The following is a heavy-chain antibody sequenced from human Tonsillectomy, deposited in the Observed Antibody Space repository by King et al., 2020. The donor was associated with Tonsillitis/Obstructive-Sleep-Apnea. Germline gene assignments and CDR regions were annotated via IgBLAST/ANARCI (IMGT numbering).Heavy chain of an antibody. D-gene: IGHD3-3*01. CDR1: GFTFSSYS. J-gene: IGHJ6*03. V-gene: IGHV3-21*01. CDR2: ISSSSSYI. CDR3: ARDHAYYDFWSGYYHYYYMDV. Sequence: VQLVESGGGLVKPGGSLRLSCAASGFTFSSYSMNWVRQAPGKGLEWVSSISSSSSYIYYADSVKGRFTISRDNAKNSLYLQMNSLRAEDTAVYYCARDHAYYDFWSGYYHYYYMDVWGKGTTVTVSS.